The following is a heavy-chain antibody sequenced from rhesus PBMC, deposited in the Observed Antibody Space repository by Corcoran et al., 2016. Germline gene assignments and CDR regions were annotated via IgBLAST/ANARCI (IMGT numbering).Heavy chain of an antibody. CDR1: GFTFSNYW. CDR2: IKNKADGGTA. J-gene: IGHJ1*01. Sequence: GESGGGLVQPGGSLRLSCAASGFTFSNYWMSWVRQAPGKGLEWVGFIKNKADGGTAAYAESVKGRFTISRDDSKNTLYLQMNSLKTEDTAVYYCTSGVGPEYFEFWGQGALVTVSS. CDR3: TSGVGPEYFEF. V-gene: IGHV3S11*01. D-gene: IGHD2-15*01.